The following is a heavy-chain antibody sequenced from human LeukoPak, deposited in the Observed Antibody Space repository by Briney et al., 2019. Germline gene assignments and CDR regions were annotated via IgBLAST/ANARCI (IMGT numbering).Heavy chain of an antibody. J-gene: IGHJ5*02. V-gene: IGHV1-46*01. CDR1: GYTFTIYN. D-gene: IGHD2-8*01. CDR2: INPSGGHT. Sequence: ASVKVSCKTSGYTFTIYNINWVRQAPGQGLQWMGIINPSGGHTSYAQTFQGRVTMTRDVSTSTVNMELSSLRSEDTAVYYCARASGYCSNGVCYTDNWFDPWGQGTLVTVSS. CDR3: ARASGYCSNGVCYTDNWFDP.